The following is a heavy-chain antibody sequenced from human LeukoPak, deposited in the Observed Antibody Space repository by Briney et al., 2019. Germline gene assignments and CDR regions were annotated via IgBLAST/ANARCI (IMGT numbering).Heavy chain of an antibody. CDR1: GFTFSSYW. CDR2: IKQDGSEK. V-gene: IGHV3-7*01. Sequence: GGSLRLSCAASGFTFSSYWMSWVRQAPGKGLEWVANIKQDGSEKYYVDSVKGRFTISRDNAKNSLYLQMNSLRAEDTAVYYCGRDRGFWGGYYCDYWGQGPRVTVSS. CDR3: GRDRGFWGGYYCDY. D-gene: IGHD3-3*01. J-gene: IGHJ4*02.